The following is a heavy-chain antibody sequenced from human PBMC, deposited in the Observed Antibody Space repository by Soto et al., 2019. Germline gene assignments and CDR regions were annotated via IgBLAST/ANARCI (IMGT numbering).Heavy chain of an antibody. CDR1: GGTFSRYG. V-gene: IGHV1-69*12. Sequence: QVQLVQSGAEVKKPGSSVKVSCKASGGTFSRYGISWVRQAPGQGLEWMGGIIPIFGTANYAQKFQGRVTITADESTSTAYMELSSLRSEDTAVSYCASQTGTTGNYYYGMDVWGQGTTVTVSS. CDR3: ASQTGTTGNYYYGMDV. J-gene: IGHJ6*02. CDR2: IIPIFGTA. D-gene: IGHD1-1*01.